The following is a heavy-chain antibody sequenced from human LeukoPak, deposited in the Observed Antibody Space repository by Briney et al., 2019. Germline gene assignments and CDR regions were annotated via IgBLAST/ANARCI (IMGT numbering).Heavy chain of an antibody. D-gene: IGHD5-12*01. CDR2: IYYSGST. CDR3: ARVRKYSGYGGYYFDY. Sequence: SETLSLTCTVSGGSISSYYWSWIRQPPGKGLEWIGYIYYSGSTNYSPSLKSRVTISVDTSKNQFSLKLSSVTAADTAVYYCARVRKYSGYGGYYFDYWGQGTLVTVSS. V-gene: IGHV4-59*01. CDR1: GGSISSYY. J-gene: IGHJ4*02.